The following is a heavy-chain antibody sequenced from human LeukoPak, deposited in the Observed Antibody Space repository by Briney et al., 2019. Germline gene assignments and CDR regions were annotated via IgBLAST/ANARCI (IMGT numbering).Heavy chain of an antibody. CDR1: GGSISSYY. CDR3: ARDIWGQEYFDY. D-gene: IGHD7-27*01. CDR2: IYYSGST. V-gene: IGHV4-59*01. Sequence: PSETLSLTCTVSGGSISSYYWSWIRQPPGKGLEWIGYIYYSGSTNYNPSLKSRVTISVDTSKNQSSLKLTSVTAADTAVYYCARDIWGQEYFDYWGQGTLVTVSS. J-gene: IGHJ4*02.